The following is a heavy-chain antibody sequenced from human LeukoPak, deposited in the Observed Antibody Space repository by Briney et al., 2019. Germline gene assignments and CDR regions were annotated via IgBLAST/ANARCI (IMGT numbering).Heavy chain of an antibody. Sequence: GGSLRLSCAASGFTFSSYAVSWVRQAAGKGLEWVSSISGSGGSTYYGSSVKGRFTISRDNSENTLYLQMHSLRAEDTAVYYSATSYCSRTSCHGDYYYMAVWGKATTVTVSS. CDR3: ATSYCSRTSCHGDYYYMAV. D-gene: IGHD2-2*01. J-gene: IGHJ6*03. CDR2: ISGSGGST. V-gene: IGHV3-23*02. CDR1: GFTFSSYA.